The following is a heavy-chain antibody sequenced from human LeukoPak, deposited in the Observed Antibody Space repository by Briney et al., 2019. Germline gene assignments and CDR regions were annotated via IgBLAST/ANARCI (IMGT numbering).Heavy chain of an antibody. CDR2: IYYSGST. Sequence: SETLSLTCTVSGGSVSSGSYYWSWIRQPPGKGLEWIGYIYYSGSTNYNHSLKSRVTISVDTSKNQFSLRLSSVTAADTAVYYCARAPRAYGDYKFDYWGQGTLVTVSS. D-gene: IGHD4-17*01. CDR1: GGSVSSGSYY. V-gene: IGHV4-61*01. CDR3: ARAPRAYGDYKFDY. J-gene: IGHJ4*02.